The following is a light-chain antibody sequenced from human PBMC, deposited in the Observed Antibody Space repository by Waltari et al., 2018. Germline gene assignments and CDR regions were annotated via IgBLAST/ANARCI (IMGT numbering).Light chain of an antibody. Sequence: VLTQSPGTLSLSPGERDTLSCRASQSLTKRYLAWYQQKPGQAHRLLIYGASSRAAGIPDRFSGSGSGTDFTLTISRLEPEDFAVYYCQQYGSSVLYTFGQGTKLEIK. V-gene: IGKV3-20*01. CDR3: QQYGSSVLYT. CDR1: QSLTKRY. J-gene: IGKJ2*01. CDR2: GAS.